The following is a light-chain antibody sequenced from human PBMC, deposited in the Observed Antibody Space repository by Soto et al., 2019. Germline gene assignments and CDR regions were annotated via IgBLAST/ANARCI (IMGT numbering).Light chain of an antibody. CDR1: TGAVTSGYY. CDR3: LVFYGGAWV. CDR2: GTS. Sequence: QTVVTQEPSLTVSPGGTVTLTCASNTGAVTSGYYPNWFQQKPGQAPRVLIYGTSNKQSWTPARFSGSLLGGRAALTLSGVQPEDEADYYCLVFYGGAWVFGGGTKLTVL. V-gene: IGLV7-43*01. J-gene: IGLJ3*02.